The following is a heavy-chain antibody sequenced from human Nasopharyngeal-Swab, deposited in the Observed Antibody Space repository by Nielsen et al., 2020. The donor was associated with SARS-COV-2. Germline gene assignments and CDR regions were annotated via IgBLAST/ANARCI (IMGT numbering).Heavy chain of an antibody. CDR1: GGSISSYY. CDR2: IYYSGST. Sequence: SETLSLTCTVSGGSISSYYWRWIRQPPGKGLEWIWYIYYSGSTNYNPSLKSRVTISVDTSKNQFSLKLSSVTAANTAVYYCARESDYYDSSGSLGDAFDIWGQGTMVTVSS. CDR3: ARESDYYDSSGSLGDAFDI. J-gene: IGHJ3*02. D-gene: IGHD3-22*01. V-gene: IGHV4-59*01.